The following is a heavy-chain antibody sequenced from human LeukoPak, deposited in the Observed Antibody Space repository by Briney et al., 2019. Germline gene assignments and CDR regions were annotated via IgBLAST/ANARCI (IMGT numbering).Heavy chain of an antibody. D-gene: IGHD3-10*01. CDR1: GGTFSSYA. CDR2: IIPIFGTA. Sequence: ASVKVSCKASGGTFSSYAISWVRQAPGQGLEWMGGIIPIFGTANYAQKFQGRVTITTDESTSTAYMELSSLRSEDTAVYYCASRPSYGSGSNQVDRYYYYHKDVWGKGTPVTVSS. J-gene: IGHJ6*03. V-gene: IGHV1-69*05. CDR3: ASRPSYGSGSNQVDRYYYYHKDV.